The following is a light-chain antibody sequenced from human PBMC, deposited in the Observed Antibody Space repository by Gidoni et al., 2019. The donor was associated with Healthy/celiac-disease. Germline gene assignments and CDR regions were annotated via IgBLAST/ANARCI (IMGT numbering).Light chain of an antibody. CDR1: SGHSNYR. V-gene: IGLV9-49*01. J-gene: IGLJ3*02. Sequence: QTVLTQRPPAPAALGASGTPTRILRSGHSNYRVDWYQPRPGKGPRYEMRVGTGGIVGSRGDGIPDRYSVLGSGLNRYLTIKNIQEEDESDYHCGADHGSGNNFVSLVFGGGTKLTVL. CDR2: VGTGGIVG. CDR3: GADHGSGNNFVSLV.